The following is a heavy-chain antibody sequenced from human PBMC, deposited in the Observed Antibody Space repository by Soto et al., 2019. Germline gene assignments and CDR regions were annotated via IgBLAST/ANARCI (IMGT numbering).Heavy chain of an antibody. D-gene: IGHD3-22*01. J-gene: IGHJ5*02. V-gene: IGHV3-23*01. CDR3: AKDRITMIVVVIRGRWFDP. CDR1: GFTFSSYA. CDR2: ISGSGGST. Sequence: GGSLRLSCAASGFTFSSYAMSWVRQAPGKGLEWVSAISGSGGSTYYADSVKGRFTISSDNSKNTLYLQMNSLRAEDTAVYYCAKDRITMIVVVIRGRWFDPWGQGTLVTVSS.